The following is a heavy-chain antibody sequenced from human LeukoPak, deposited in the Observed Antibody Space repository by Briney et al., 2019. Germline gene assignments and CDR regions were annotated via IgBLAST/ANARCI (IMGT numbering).Heavy chain of an antibody. D-gene: IGHD6-19*01. CDR3: ARSDSGWYYFDY. CDR2: INPSGGST. J-gene: IGHJ4*02. Sequence: ASAKVSCKASGYTFTSYYMHWVRQAPGQGLEWMGIINPSGGSTSYAQKFQGRVTMTRDTSTSTVYMELSSLRSEDTAVYYCARSDSGWYYFDYWGQGTLVTVSS. V-gene: IGHV1-46*01. CDR1: GYTFTSYY.